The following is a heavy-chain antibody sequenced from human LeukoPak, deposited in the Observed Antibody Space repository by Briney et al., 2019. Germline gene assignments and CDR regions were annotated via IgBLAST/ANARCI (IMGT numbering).Heavy chain of an antibody. V-gene: IGHV1-8*01. CDR1: GYTFTSYD. CDR2: MNPNSGNT. D-gene: IGHD6-19*01. CDR3: ATDLFRSGWYSEHAFDI. Sequence: ASVKVSCKASGYTFTSYDINWVRQATGQGLEWMGWMNPNSGNTGYAQKFQGRVTMTEDTSTDTAYMELSSLRSEDTAVYYCATDLFRSGWYSEHAFDIWGQGTMVTVSS. J-gene: IGHJ3*02.